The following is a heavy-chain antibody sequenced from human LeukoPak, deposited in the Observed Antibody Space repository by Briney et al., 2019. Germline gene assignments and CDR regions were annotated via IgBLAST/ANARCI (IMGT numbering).Heavy chain of an antibody. J-gene: IGHJ6*03. D-gene: IGHD6-13*01. Sequence: ASVKVSCKASGYTFTSYYMHWVRQAPGQGLEWMGIINPSGGSTSYAQKFQGRVTMTRDTSTSTVYMELSSLRSEDTAVYYCAREGIAAAGREHYYYYMDVWGKGTTVTVSS. CDR1: GYTFTSYY. CDR2: INPSGGST. CDR3: AREGIAAAGREHYYYYMDV. V-gene: IGHV1-46*01.